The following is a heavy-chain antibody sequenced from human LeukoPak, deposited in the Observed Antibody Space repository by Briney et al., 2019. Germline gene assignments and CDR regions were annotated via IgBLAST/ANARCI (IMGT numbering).Heavy chain of an antibody. CDR1: GFTFSNAW. CDR2: IKSKTDGGTT. J-gene: IGHJ4*02. D-gene: IGHD3-10*01. V-gene: IGHV3-15*01. Sequence: PGGSLRLSCAASGFTFSNAWMSWVRQAPGKGLEWVGRIKSKTDGGTTDYAAPVKGRFTISRDDSKNTLYLQMNSLKTEDTAVYYCTTDRSKKSTYYYGSGSYDDYWGQGTLVTVSS. CDR3: TTDRSKKSTYYYGSGSYDDY.